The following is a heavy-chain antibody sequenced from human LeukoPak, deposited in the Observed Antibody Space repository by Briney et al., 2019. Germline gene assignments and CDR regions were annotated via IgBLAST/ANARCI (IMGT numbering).Heavy chain of an antibody. Sequence: GGSLRLSCAASGFTFSSYSMNWVRQAPGKGLEWVSSISSSSSYIYYADSVKGRFTISRDNAKNSLYLQMNSLRAEDTAVYYCAVYGDYYDYMDVWGKGTTVTASS. CDR2: ISSSSSYI. CDR1: GFTFSSYS. V-gene: IGHV3-21*01. J-gene: IGHJ6*03. D-gene: IGHD4-17*01. CDR3: AVYGDYYDYMDV.